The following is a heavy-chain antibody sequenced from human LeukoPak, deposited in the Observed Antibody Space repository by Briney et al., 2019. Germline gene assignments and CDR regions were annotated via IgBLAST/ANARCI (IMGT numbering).Heavy chain of an antibody. CDR1: GFTFSNYG. J-gene: IGHJ6*02. Sequence: GGSLRLSCAASGFTFSNYGMHWVRQAPGKGLEWVAVISYDGSNKYYADSVKGRFTISRDNSKNTLYLQMSSLRTEDTTMYYCAKDHLRADSNYRYGMDVWGQGTTVTVSS. D-gene: IGHD4-11*01. CDR2: ISYDGSNK. V-gene: IGHV3-30*18. CDR3: AKDHLRADSNYRYGMDV.